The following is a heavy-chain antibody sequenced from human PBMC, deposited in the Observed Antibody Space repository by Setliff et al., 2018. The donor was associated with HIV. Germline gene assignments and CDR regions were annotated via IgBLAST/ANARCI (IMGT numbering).Heavy chain of an antibody. Sequence: GGSLRLSCAASRFTFSSYAMSWVRQAPGKGLEWVSAISGSGGSTYYADSVKGRFTISRDYASNSPYLEMNSLRVEDTAIYYCAKRGFVSAWYDEPVQFYYYMDVWGKGTTVTVSS. CDR3: AKRGFVSAWYDEPVQFYYYMDV. V-gene: IGHV3-23*01. D-gene: IGHD6-19*01. CDR2: ISGSGGST. CDR1: RFTFSSYA. J-gene: IGHJ6*03.